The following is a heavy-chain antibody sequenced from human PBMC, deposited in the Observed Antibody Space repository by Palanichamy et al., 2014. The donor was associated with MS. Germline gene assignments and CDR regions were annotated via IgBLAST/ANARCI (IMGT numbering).Heavy chain of an antibody. J-gene: IGHJ3*02. V-gene: IGHV3-48*03. Sequence: EVQLVESGGGLVQPGGSLRLSCAASGFTFSSYEMNWVRQAPGKGLEWVSYISSSGDTIYYADSVKGRFTISRDNAKNSLYLQMNSLRAEDTAVYYCARQWGSHAFDIWGQGTMATVSS. CDR1: GFTFSSYE. CDR3: ARQWGSHAFDI. CDR2: ISSSGDTI. D-gene: IGHD1-26*01.